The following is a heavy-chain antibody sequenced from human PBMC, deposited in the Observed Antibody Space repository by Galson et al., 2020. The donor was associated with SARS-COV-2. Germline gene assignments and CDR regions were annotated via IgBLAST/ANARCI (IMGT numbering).Heavy chain of an antibody. Sequence: GGSLRLSCVGSGFTFRDYSFNWVRQAPGKGLEWVSYIGSTGTIINYADSVMGRFTISRDNAKNSLYLQMNSLRAEDTALYYCARLLDYHHYGMDVWGQGTTVTVSS. J-gene: IGHJ6*02. CDR2: IGSTGTII. V-gene: IGHV3-48*04. CDR1: GFTFRDYS. CDR3: ARLLDYHHYGMDV.